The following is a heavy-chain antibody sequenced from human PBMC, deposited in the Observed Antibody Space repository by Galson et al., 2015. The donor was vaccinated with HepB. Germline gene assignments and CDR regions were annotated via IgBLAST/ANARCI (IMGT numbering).Heavy chain of an antibody. D-gene: IGHD2/OR15-2a*01. CDR1: GFTFSDGW. CDR2: IKSKTDGGTT. Sequence: SLRLSCAASGFTFSDGWMSWVRQAPGKGLEWVGRIKSKTDGGTTDYAAPVKGRFTISRDDSKNTLYLQMNSLKTEDTAVYYCTTDGVLLRVFLYWGQGTLVTVSS. J-gene: IGHJ4*02. CDR3: TTDGVLLRVFLY. V-gene: IGHV3-15*01.